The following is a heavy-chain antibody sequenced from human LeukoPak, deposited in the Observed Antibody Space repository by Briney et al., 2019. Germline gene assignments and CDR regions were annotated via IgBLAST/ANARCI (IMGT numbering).Heavy chain of an antibody. CDR2: AYYGGSS. CDR3: ARVGFRPFDY. Sequence: SETLSLTCRISGGSISNYYWSWIRQSPGKGLEWIGFAYYGGSSNYNPSLKSRVTMSLDKSENQFSLRLRSVTAADTAVYYCARVGFRPFDYWGQGTLVTVSS. J-gene: IGHJ4*02. V-gene: IGHV4-59*01. D-gene: IGHD5-18*01. CDR1: GGSISNYY.